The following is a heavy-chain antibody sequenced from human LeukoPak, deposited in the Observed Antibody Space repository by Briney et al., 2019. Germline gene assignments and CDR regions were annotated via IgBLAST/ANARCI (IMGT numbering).Heavy chain of an antibody. V-gene: IGHV3-48*03. J-gene: IGHJ4*02. D-gene: IGHD2-2*01. Sequence: GGSLRLSCAASGFTFSSYEMNWVRQAPRKGLEWVSYISSSGSTIYYADSVKGRFTISRDNAKNSLYLQMNSLRAEDTAVYYCARGGASTSCYCPGDDYWGQGTLVTVSS. CDR1: GFTFSSYE. CDR3: ARGGASTSCYCPGDDY. CDR2: ISSSGSTI.